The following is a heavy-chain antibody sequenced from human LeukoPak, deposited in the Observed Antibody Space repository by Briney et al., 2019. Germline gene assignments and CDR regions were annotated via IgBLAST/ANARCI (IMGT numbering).Heavy chain of an antibody. CDR1: GGSISSYY. V-gene: IGHV4-59*01. J-gene: IGHJ4*02. D-gene: IGHD6-19*01. CDR2: IYHSGST. CDR3: ARAPPDYSSGYCPDY. Sequence: NPSETLSLTCTVSGGSISSYYWNWIRQPPGKGLEWIGYIYHSGSTSYNPSLESRVTISVDTSKNQISLRLSSVTAADTAIYYCARAPPDYSSGYCPDYWGQGTLVTVSS.